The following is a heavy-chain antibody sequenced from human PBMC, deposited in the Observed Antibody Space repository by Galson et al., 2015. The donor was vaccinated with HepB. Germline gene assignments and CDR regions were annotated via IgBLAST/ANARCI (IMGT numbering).Heavy chain of an antibody. CDR2: IIPILGIA. CDR3: AREGWDYCSSTSCYGDYYYYGMDV. J-gene: IGHJ6*02. Sequence: QSGAEVKKPGESLKISCKASGGTFSSYAISWVRQAPGQGLEWMGRIIPILGIANYAQKFQGRVTITADKSTSTAYMELSSLRSEDTAVYYCAREGWDYCSSTSCYGDYYYYGMDVWGQGTTVTVSS. V-gene: IGHV1-69*04. D-gene: IGHD2-2*01. CDR1: GGTFSSYA.